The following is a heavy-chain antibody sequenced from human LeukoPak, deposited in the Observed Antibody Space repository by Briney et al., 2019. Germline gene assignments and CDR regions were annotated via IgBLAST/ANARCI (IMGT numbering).Heavy chain of an antibody. D-gene: IGHD3-22*01. CDR1: GESISGFY. J-gene: IGHJ4*02. Sequence: SETLSLTCTVSGESISGFYWTWIRQPPGKGLEWIGYIYYSGSTYYNPSLKSRVTISIDTSKNQFYLKLSSLTAADTAVCYCARRDDSSGYHKIFDYWGPGTLVTVSS. V-gene: IGHV4-59*08. CDR3: ARRDDSSGYHKIFDY. CDR2: IYYSGST.